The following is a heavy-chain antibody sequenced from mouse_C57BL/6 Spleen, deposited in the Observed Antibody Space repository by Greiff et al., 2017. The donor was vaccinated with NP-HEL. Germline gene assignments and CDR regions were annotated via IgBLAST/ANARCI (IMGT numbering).Heavy chain of an antibody. V-gene: IGHV1-81*01. J-gene: IGHJ3*01. CDR2: IYPRSGNT. CDR1: GYTFTSYG. D-gene: IGHD2-1*01. CDR3: ARYGNYSAWFAY. Sequence: LQESGAELARPGASVKLSCKASGYTFTSYGISWVKQRTGQGLEWIGEIYPRSGNTYYNEKFKGKATLTADKSSSTAYMELRSLTSEDSAVYFCARYGNYSAWFAYWGQGTLVTVSA.